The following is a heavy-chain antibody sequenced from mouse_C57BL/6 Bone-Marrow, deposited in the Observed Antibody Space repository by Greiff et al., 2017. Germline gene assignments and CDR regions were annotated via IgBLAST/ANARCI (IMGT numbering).Heavy chain of an antibody. CDR3: ARDYYDYGFAY. Sequence: EVQLQQSGPELVKPGDSVKISCKASGYSFTGYFMNWVMQSHGKSLEWIGRINPYNGDTFYNQKFKGKATLTVDKSSSTAHMELRSLTSEDSAVYYCARDYYDYGFAYWGQGTLVTVSA. V-gene: IGHV1-20*01. CDR2: INPYNGDT. D-gene: IGHD2-4*01. J-gene: IGHJ3*01. CDR1: GYSFTGYF.